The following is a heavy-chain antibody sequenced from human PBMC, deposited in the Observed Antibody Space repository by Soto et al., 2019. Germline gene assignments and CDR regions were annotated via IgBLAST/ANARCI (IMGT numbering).Heavy chain of an antibody. V-gene: IGHV4-4*07. CDR3: VRGRSYSVYDF. CDR2: IYPSGST. D-gene: IGHD5-12*01. Sequence: SETLSLTCTVSGGSISGHSWVWIRQPAGKGLEWIGHIYPSGSTSYNPSLRSRVTMSLDTSTNKIFLNLTSVTAADTAVFYCVRGRSYSVYDFWGPRTLVTVSS. J-gene: IGHJ4*02. CDR1: GGSISGHS.